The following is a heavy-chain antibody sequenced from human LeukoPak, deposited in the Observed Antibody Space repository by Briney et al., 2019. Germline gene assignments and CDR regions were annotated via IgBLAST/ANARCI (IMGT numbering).Heavy chain of an antibody. CDR1: GGTFTTHG. J-gene: IGHJ5*02. V-gene: IGHV1-3*01. CDR2: INPGSGYT. D-gene: IGHD3-10*01. CDR3: ARDGRSMIWSGVPDNWFDP. Sequence: GASVKVSCKTSGGTFTTHGIHWVRQAPGQGLEWMVWINPGSGYTKYSEKFQGRVTFTRDTDATTAYLEVNNLRSEDTAVYYCARDGRSMIWSGVPDNWFDPWGQGTLVTVSS.